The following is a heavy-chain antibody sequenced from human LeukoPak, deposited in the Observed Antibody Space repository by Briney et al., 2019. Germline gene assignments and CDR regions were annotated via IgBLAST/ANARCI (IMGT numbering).Heavy chain of an antibody. CDR3: ANEGHSYSYGSDY. CDR1: GFTFSSYG. J-gene: IGHJ4*02. Sequence: PPGGSLRLSCAASGFTFSSYGMHWVRQAPGKGLEWVAFIRYDGSNKYYADSVKGRFTISRDNSKNTLYLQMNSLRAEDTAVYYCANEGHSYSYGSDYWGQGTLVTVSS. V-gene: IGHV3-30*02. CDR2: IRYDGSNK. D-gene: IGHD5-18*01.